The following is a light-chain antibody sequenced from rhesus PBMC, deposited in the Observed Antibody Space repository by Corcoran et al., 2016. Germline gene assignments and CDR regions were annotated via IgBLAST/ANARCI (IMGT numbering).Light chain of an antibody. CDR1: QSISSW. CDR3: LQYSSSPWT. V-gene: IGKV1-22*01. Sequence: DIQMTQSPSSLSASVGDTVTITCRASQSISSWLDWYQQKPGKAPKLLNYKASRLQSGVPSRFSGKGSGTDYTLTISSLQPEGFAAYYCLQYSSSPWTFGQGTKVEIK. J-gene: IGKJ1*01. CDR2: KAS.